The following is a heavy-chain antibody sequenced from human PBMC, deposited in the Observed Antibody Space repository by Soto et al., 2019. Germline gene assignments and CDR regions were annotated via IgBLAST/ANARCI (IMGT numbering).Heavy chain of an antibody. CDR1: GGSISSGDYY. D-gene: IGHD6-13*01. V-gene: IGHV4-30-4*01. J-gene: IGHJ3*02. CDR2: IYYSGST. CDR3: ASGPLDRSSWSKGDAFDI. Sequence: QVQLQESGPGLVKPSQTLSLTCTVSGGSISSGDYYWSWIRQPPGKGLEWIGYIYYSGSTYYNPSLKSRVTISVDTSKNQFSLKLSSVTAADTAVYYCASGPLDRSSWSKGDAFDIWGQGTMVTVSS.